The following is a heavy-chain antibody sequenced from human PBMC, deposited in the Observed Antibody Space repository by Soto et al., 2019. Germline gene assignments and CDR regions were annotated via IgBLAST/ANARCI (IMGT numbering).Heavy chain of an antibody. CDR2: INVDGTTT. D-gene: IGHD3-16*01. V-gene: IGHV3-74*01. CDR1: GFPFNFYW. Sequence: EVRLVESGGGLVQPGGSLRLSCAASGFPFNFYWMHWVRQAPGKGLVWVSRINVDGTTTNYADSVKGRFTISRDNAKNTLYLKMNSLRAEDTAVYYCAREGGLLRWADDSLDIWGQGTTVTVSS. J-gene: IGHJ3*02. CDR3: AREGGLLRWADDSLDI.